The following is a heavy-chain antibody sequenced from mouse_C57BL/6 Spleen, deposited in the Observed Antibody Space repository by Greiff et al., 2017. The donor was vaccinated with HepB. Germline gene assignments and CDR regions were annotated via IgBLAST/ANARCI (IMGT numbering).Heavy chain of an antibody. CDR1: GYAFSSSW. CDR2: IYPGDGDT. CDR3: ARSPHAMDY. J-gene: IGHJ4*01. V-gene: IGHV1-82*01. Sequence: QVQLQQSGPELVKPGASVKISCKASGYAFSSSWMNWVKQRPGKGLEWIGRIYPGDGDTNYNGKFKGKATLTADKSSSTAYMQLSSLTSEDSAVYFCARSPHAMDYWGQGTSVTVSS.